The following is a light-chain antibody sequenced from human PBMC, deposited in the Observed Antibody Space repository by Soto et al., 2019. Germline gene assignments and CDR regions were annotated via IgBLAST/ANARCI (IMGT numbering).Light chain of an antibody. CDR1: QSISES. CDR2: AAS. V-gene: IGKV1-39*01. J-gene: IGKJ4*01. CDR3: QQSFSFPAT. Sequence: DIQMTQSPSSLSASVGDRVTITCRASQSISESLNWYQQKPGTAPKLLIYAASSLQSGVPSRFSGGGSGTDFTLTISSLQPEDFVTYFCQQSFSFPATFGGGTKVEIK.